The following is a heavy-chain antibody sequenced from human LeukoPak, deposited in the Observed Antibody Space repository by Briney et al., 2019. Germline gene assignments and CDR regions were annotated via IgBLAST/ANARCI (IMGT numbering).Heavy chain of an antibody. J-gene: IGHJ4*02. D-gene: IGHD2-2*02. V-gene: IGHV3-21*01. Sequence: GGSLRLSCAASGFTFSSYGMNWVRQAPGKGLEWVSSISSSSSYIYYADSVKGRFTISRDNAKNSLYLQMNSLRAEDTAVYYCARDRPEVVPAAINPPDYWGQGTLVTVSS. CDR2: ISSSSSYI. CDR3: ARDRPEVVPAAINPPDY. CDR1: GFTFSSYG.